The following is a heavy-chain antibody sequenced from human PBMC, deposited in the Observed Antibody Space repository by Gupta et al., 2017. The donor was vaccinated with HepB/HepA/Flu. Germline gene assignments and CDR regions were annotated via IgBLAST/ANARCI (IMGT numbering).Heavy chain of an antibody. CDR2: IAHDGSVT. CDR3: AKETSIFMSSSLDS. Sequence: QVQVVASGGDVVQPGTSLRLSCATSGFTFKYFGMQWVRQAPGKGLEWVTVIAHDGSVTHYADSVKGRFTISRDNSKGTLDLQMNSLRVEDTATYYCAKETSIFMSSSLDSWGQGTLVTVSS. D-gene: IGHD3-16*01. V-gene: IGHV3-30*18. J-gene: IGHJ5*01. CDR1: GFTFKYFG.